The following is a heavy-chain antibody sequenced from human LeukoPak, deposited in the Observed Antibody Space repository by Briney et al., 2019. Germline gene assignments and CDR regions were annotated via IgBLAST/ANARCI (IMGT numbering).Heavy chain of an antibody. CDR3: ARGYSSGRAAFDI. CDR1: GFTFSSYS. D-gene: IGHD6-19*01. V-gene: IGHV3-48*01. J-gene: IGHJ3*02. CDR2: ISSSGSTI. Sequence: GGSLRLSCEASGFTFSSYSINWVRQAPGKGLKWVSYISSSGSTIYYADSVKGRFTISRDNAKNSLYLQMNSLRAEDTAVYYCARGYSSGRAAFDIWAKGQWSPSLQ.